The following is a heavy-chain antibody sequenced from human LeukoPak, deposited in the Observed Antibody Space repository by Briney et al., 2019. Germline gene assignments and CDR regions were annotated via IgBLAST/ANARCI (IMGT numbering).Heavy chain of an antibody. CDR1: GFTFSTYE. CDR2: ISSSGNTI. V-gene: IGHV3-48*03. CDR3: AGRGRKDY. D-gene: IGHD3/OR15-3a*01. Sequence: GGSLRLSCAVSGFTFSTYEMNWVRQAPGKGLEWVSYISSSGNTIYYADSVEGRFTISRDSAKNSLYLQMNSLTADDTALYYCAGRGRKDYWGQGALVTVSS. J-gene: IGHJ4*02.